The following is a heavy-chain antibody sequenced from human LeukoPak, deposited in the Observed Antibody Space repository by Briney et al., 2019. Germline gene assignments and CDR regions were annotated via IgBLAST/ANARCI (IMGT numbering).Heavy chain of an antibody. CDR1: GYTFISLD. Sequence: GASVKVSCKASGYTFISLDIDWVRQATGQGLEWMGWMSPKSGNTGYAQKFQGRVTMTRNTSISTAYMELSSLRSEDTAVYYCASEYCSSTSCRDSTDAFDIWGQGTMVTVSS. CDR2: MSPKSGNT. V-gene: IGHV1-8*01. CDR3: ASEYCSSTSCRDSTDAFDI. D-gene: IGHD2-2*01. J-gene: IGHJ3*02.